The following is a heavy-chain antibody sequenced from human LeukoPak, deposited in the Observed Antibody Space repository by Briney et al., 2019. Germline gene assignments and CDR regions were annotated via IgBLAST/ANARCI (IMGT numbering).Heavy chain of an antibody. V-gene: IGHV1-18*01. Sequence: ASVKVSCKASGYTFTSYGISWVRQAPGQGLEWMGWISAYNGNTNYAQKLQGRVTMTTDTSTSTAYMELRSLRSDDTAVYYCARVTYDSSGYYPDYFDYWGQGTLVTVSS. D-gene: IGHD3-22*01. J-gene: IGHJ4*02. CDR1: GYTFTSYG. CDR3: ARVTYDSSGYYPDYFDY. CDR2: ISAYNGNT.